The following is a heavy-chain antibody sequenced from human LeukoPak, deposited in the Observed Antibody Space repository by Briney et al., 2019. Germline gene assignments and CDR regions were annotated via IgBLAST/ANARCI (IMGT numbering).Heavy chain of an antibody. V-gene: IGHV1-2*06. CDR2: INPNSGGT. Sequence: ASVKVSCKASGYTFTGYYMHWVRQAPGQGLEWMGRINPNSGGTNYAQKFQGRVTMTRDTSISTAYMELSRLRSDDTAVYYCAKDREYSAYDSDYWGQGTLVTVSS. CDR1: GYTFTGYY. CDR3: AKDREYSAYDSDY. J-gene: IGHJ4*02. D-gene: IGHD5-12*01.